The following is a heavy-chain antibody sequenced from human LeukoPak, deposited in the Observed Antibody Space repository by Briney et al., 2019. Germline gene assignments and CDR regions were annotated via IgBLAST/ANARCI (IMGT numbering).Heavy chain of an antibody. CDR1: GFTFSSYG. CDR2: ISYDGSNK. V-gene: IGHV3-30*18. D-gene: IGHD6-13*01. Sequence: GGSLRLSCAASGFTFSSYGMHWVRQAPGKGLEWVAVISYDGSNKYYADSVKGRFTISRDNSKNTLYLQMNSLRAEDTAVYYCAKRLGGIAAHWGQGTLVTVSS. CDR3: AKRLGGIAAH. J-gene: IGHJ4*02.